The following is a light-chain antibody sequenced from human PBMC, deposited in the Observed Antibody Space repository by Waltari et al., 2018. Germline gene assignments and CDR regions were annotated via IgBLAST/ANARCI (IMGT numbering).Light chain of an antibody. CDR3: SSYTSSSPLYF. J-gene: IGLJ1*01. CDR1: SSDVGGYNY. Sequence: QSALTQPDSVSGSPGQSITISCTGTSSDVGGYNYVSWYQQHPGKAPKLMIYEVSHRPSGVSHRFSPSKSGNTASLTISGLPSEDEADYSCSSYTSSSPLYFFGTGTQVTVL. V-gene: IGLV2-14*01. CDR2: EVS.